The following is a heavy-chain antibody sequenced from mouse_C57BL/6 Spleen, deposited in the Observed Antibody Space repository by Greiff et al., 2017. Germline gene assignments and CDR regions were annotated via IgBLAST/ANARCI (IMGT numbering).Heavy chain of an antibody. CDR3: ARSRGSSWYFDV. J-gene: IGHJ1*03. Sequence: EVQLQQSGPELVKPRASVKISCKASGYTFTDYYMNWVKQSHGKSLEWIGDINPNNGGTSYNQKFKGKATLTVDKSSSTAYMELRSLTSEDSAVYYCARSRGSSWYFDVWGTGTTVTVSS. D-gene: IGHD1-1*01. CDR1: GYTFTDYY. CDR2: INPNNGGT. V-gene: IGHV1-26*01.